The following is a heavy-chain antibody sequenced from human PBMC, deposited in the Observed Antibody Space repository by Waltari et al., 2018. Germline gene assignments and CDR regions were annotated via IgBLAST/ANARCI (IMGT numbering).Heavy chain of an antibody. CDR1: GGSFSGYY. CDR2: INHSGST. V-gene: IGHV4-34*01. D-gene: IGHD1-7*01. Sequence: QVQLQQWGAGLLKPSETLSLTCAVYGGSFSGYYWSWIRQPPGKGLEWIGEINHSGSTNYTPALKSRVTISVDTSKNQFSLKLSSVTAADTAVYYCARENRVYNWNYVGYYYYYMDVWGKGTTVTVSS. CDR3: ARENRVYNWNYVGYYYYYMDV. J-gene: IGHJ6*03.